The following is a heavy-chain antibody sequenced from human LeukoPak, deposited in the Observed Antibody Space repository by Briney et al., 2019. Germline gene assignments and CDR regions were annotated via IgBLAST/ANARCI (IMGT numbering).Heavy chain of an antibody. V-gene: IGHV3-74*01. Sequence: GGSLKLSCEASGFTFSSYWMHWVRQIPGKGLMWVSRIESNGLTLYADSVRDRFTISRDNSKNTLYLQMNSLRAEDTAVYYCARTYYYGSGAFDPWGQGTLVTVSS. J-gene: IGHJ5*02. CDR2: IESNGLT. CDR3: ARTYYYGSGAFDP. D-gene: IGHD3-10*01. CDR1: GFTFSSYW.